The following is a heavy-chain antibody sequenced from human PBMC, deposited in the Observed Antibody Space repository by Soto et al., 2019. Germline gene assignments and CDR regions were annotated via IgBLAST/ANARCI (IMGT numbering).Heavy chain of an antibody. CDR1: GFTFSGYW. D-gene: IGHD2-2*01. V-gene: IGHV3-23*01. J-gene: IGHJ4*02. CDR3: AKHSYCSSTSCYPPTFDY. Sequence: GGSLRLSCAASGFTFSGYWMTWVRQAPGKGLEWVSAISGSGGSTYYADSVKGRFTISRDNSKNTLYLQMNSLRAEDTAVYYCAKHSYCSSTSCYPPTFDYWGQGTLVTVSS. CDR2: ISGSGGST.